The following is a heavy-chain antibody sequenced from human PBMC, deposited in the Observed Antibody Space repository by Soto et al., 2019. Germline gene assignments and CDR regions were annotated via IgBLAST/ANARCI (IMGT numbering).Heavy chain of an antibody. J-gene: IGHJ3*02. Sequence: PGESLKISCKGSGYSFTSYWIGWVRQMPGKGLEWMGIIYPGDSDTRYSPSFQGQVTISADKSISTAYLQWSSLKASDTAMYYCARPGVIITGDDAFDIWGQGTMVIVSS. CDR3: ARPGVIITGDDAFDI. CDR2: IYPGDSDT. CDR1: GYSFTSYW. V-gene: IGHV5-51*01. D-gene: IGHD3-10*01.